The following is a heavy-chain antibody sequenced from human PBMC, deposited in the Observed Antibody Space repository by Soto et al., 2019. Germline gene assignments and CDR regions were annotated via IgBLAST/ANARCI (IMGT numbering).Heavy chain of an antibody. CDR1: GFSLDTWGVG. Sequence: QITLKESGPPLVRPTQTLTLTCTVSGFSLDTWGVGVGWIRQPPGKAPEWLALIYWDDDKRYSPSLKNRLTITKDTSKNQVVLTVTNMDPVDTVTYYCARALGSWGSYYFDHGGQGTLVTVSS. D-gene: IGHD3-16*01. CDR3: ARALGSWGSYYFDH. V-gene: IGHV2-5*02. CDR2: IYWDDDK. J-gene: IGHJ4*02.